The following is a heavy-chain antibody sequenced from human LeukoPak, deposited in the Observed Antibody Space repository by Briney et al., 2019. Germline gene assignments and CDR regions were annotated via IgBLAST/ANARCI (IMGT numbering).Heavy chain of an antibody. D-gene: IGHD3-22*01. CDR3: ARGPNYYDSSGPLPLYYYYYMDV. V-gene: IGHV4-39*07. J-gene: IGHJ6*03. CDR1: GGSISSSSYY. CDR2: IYYSGST. Sequence: SETLSLTCTVSGGSISSSSYYWGWIRQPPGKGLEWIGSIYYSGSTYYNPSLKSRVTISVDTSKNQFSLKLSSVTAADTAVYYCARGPNYYDSSGPLPLYYYYYMDVWGKGTTVTISS.